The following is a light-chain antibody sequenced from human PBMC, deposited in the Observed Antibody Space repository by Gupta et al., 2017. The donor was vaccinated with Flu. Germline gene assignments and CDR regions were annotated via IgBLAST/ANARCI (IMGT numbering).Light chain of an antibody. V-gene: IGKV2-30*02. Sequence: TLGQPASISCRSSQSLVHTDGKTYLNWFKQRPGQAPRRLIYKVSTRDAGVPARFSGSGSGTDFTLKISRGEAEDVGVYYCMQGTHWPPWTFGQGTKVEIK. CDR1: QSLVHTDGKTY. CDR3: MQGTHWPPWT. CDR2: KVS. J-gene: IGKJ1*01.